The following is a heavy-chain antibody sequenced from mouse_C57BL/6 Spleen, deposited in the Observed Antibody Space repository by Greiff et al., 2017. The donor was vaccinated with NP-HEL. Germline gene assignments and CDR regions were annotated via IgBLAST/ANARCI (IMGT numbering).Heavy chain of an antibody. CDR3: AAHSASFAY. CDR1: GFSLTSYG. J-gene: IGHJ3*01. CDR2: IWGDGST. V-gene: IGHV2-3*01. D-gene: IGHD2-12*01. Sequence: VQLQQSGPGLVAPSQCLSITCTVSGFSLTSYGVSWVRQPPGKGLEWLGVIWGDGSTNCHSAPISRLSISTDNPYSNVSLMLLSLQTYDTAAYYFAAHSASFAYWGQGTLVTVSA.